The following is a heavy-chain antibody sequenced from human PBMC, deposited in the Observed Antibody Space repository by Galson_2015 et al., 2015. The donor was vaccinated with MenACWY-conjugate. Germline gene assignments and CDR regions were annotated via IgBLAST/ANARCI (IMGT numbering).Heavy chain of an antibody. CDR3: ARSYSRYWFDP. V-gene: IGHV4-59*01. CDR1: GGSIRSYY. J-gene: IGHJ5*02. CDR2: IYYSGST. Sequence: TLSLTFTVSGGSIRSYYWSWIRQPPGKGLEWIGYIYYSGSTNYNPSLKSRVTISVDTSKNQFSLKLSSVTAADTAVYYCARSYSRYWFDPWGQGTLVTVSS. D-gene: IGHD6-13*01.